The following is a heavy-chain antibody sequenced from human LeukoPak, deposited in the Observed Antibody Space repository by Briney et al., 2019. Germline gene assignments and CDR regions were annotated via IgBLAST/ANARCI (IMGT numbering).Heavy chain of an antibody. V-gene: IGHV1-2*02. J-gene: IGHJ5*02. CDR1: GYTFTGYY. Sequence: ASVKVSCKASGYTFTGYYMHWVRQAPGQGLEWMGWINPNSGGTNYAQKFQGRVTMTRDTSISTAYMELSRLRSDDTAVYYCARVQYSSSCLDPWGQETLVTVSS. CDR2: INPNSGGT. D-gene: IGHD6-13*01. CDR3: ARVQYSSSCLDP.